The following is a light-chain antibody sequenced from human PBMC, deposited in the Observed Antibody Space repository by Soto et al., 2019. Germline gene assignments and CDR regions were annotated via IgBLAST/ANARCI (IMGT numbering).Light chain of an antibody. CDR2: DVS. J-gene: IGLJ1*01. CDR1: SSDVGGYNY. V-gene: IGLV2-14*01. Sequence: QSALTQPASVSGSPGQSITISCTGTSSDVGGYNYVYWYQQHPGKAPKLVIYDVSNRPSGVSNRFSGSKSGNSASLTISGLQAEDEADYYCNYNTSSSTYVFGTGTKLTVL. CDR3: NYNTSSSTYV.